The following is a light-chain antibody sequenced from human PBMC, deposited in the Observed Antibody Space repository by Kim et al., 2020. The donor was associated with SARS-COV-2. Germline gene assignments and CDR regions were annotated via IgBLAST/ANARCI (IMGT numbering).Light chain of an antibody. J-gene: IGKJ4*01. CDR1: QSISSW. Sequence: ASVGDSVTITCRASQSISSWLAWYQQKPGKAPKVLIYKASSLESGVPSRFSGSGSGTEFTLTISSLQPDDFATYYCQEYNSYSLTFGGGTKVDIK. V-gene: IGKV1-5*03. CDR2: KAS. CDR3: QEYNSYSLT.